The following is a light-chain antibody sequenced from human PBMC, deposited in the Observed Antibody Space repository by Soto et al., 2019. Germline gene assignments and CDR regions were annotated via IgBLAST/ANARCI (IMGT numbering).Light chain of an antibody. V-gene: IGLV2-8*01. CDR3: CSYVGSNIWV. J-gene: IGLJ3*02. Sequence: QSVLTQPPSASGSPGRSVTISCSGTRSDLGDYNSVSWYQQHPGKAPKLMIYEVSKRPPGVPDCFSGSKSGNAAFLTVSGLQAEDEADYYCCSYVGSNIWVFGGGTKVTVL. CDR1: RSDLGDYNS. CDR2: EVS.